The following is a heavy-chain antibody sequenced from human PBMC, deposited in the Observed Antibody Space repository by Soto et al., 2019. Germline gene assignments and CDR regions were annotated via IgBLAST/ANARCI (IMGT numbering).Heavy chain of an antibody. CDR1: GFTVSSNY. J-gene: IGHJ4*02. D-gene: IGHD1-26*01. CDR3: ARGHSGSYSYYFDY. V-gene: IGHV3-53*02. CDR2: IYSGGST. Sequence: EVQLVETGGGLIQPGGSLRLSCAASGFTVSSNYMSWVRQAPGKGLEWVSVIYSGGSTYYADSVKGRFTISRDNSKNTLYLQMNSLRAEDMAVYDCARGHSGSYSYYFDYWGQGPLVTVST.